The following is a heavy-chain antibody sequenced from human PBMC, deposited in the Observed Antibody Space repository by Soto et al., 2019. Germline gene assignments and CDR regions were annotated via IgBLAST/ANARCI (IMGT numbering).Heavy chain of an antibody. CDR2: IIPIFRTP. Sequence: QVQLVQSGAEVKKPGSSVKVSCKASGGTFSESAISWVRQAPGQGLEWMGGIIPIFRTPDYAQKFQGRVTITADEPTSTAYMELSGLRSEDTAMYYCARDNNRLQLGGNYYYIIDVWGQGTTVIVSS. V-gene: IGHV1-69*12. D-gene: IGHD1-1*01. CDR1: GGTFSESA. CDR3: ARDNNRLQLGGNYYYIIDV. J-gene: IGHJ6*02.